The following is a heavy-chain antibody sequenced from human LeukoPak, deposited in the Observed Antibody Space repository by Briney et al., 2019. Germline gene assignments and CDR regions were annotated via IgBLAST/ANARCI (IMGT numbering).Heavy chain of an antibody. J-gene: IGHJ6*03. V-gene: IGHV4-4*09. CDR1: GGSISSYS. CDR3: ARQVAVAGTIYYYYYMDV. CDR2: NYTSGST. D-gene: IGHD6-19*01. Sequence: SETLSLTCTVAGGSISSYSWSWIRQPPGKGLEWIGYNYTSGSTNYNPSLKSRVTISVDTSKNQFSLKVSSVTAADTAVYYCARQVAVAGTIYYYYYMDVWGKGTTVTVSS.